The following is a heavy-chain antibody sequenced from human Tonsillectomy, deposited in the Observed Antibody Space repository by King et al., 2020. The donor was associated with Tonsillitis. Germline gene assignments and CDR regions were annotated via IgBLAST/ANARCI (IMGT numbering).Heavy chain of an antibody. Sequence: VQLVESGGGLVQPGGSLKLSCAASGFTFSGSAMHWVRQASGKGLEWVGRIRSKANSYATAYAASVKGRFTISRDDSKNTAYLQMNSLKTEDTAVYYCTRARSRSSSFVYWGQGTLVTVSP. J-gene: IGHJ4*02. CDR2: IRSKANSYAT. CDR1: GFTFSGSA. CDR3: TRARSRSSSFVY. V-gene: IGHV3-73*01. D-gene: IGHD6-6*01.